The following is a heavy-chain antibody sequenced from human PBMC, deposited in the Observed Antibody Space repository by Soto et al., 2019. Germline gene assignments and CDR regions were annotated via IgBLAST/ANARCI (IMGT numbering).Heavy chain of an antibody. CDR2: IYYSGST. V-gene: IGHV4-30-4*01. J-gene: IGHJ4*02. CDR3: ARAGYSYGSRYDY. Sequence: SETLSLTCTVSGGSISSGDYYWSWIRQPPGKGLEWIGYIYYSGSTFYNPSLKNRVTISLDTSKIQFSLKLSSVTAADTAVYYCARAGYSYGSRYDYWGQGTLVTVSS. D-gene: IGHD5-18*01. CDR1: GGSISSGDYY.